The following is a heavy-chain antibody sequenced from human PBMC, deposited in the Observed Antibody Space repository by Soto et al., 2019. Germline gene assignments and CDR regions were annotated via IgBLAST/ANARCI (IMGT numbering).Heavy chain of an antibody. Sequence: EVQLVESGGGLVQPGRSLSLSCAASGFTFDDYAMHWVRQAPGKGLEWVSGISWNSGSIGYADSVKGRFTISRDNAKNSLYLQMISLRTEDTALYYCINSVYSSGWMVDYWGQGTLVTVSS. CDR2: ISWNSGSI. V-gene: IGHV3-9*01. CDR3: INSVYSSGWMVDY. CDR1: GFTFDDYA. J-gene: IGHJ4*02. D-gene: IGHD6-19*01.